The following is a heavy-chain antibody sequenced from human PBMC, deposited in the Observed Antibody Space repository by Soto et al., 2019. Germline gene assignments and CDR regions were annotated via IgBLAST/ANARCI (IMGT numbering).Heavy chain of an antibody. V-gene: IGHV3-30*18. J-gene: IGHJ6*02. CDR1: GFTLSSYG. CDR2: ISYDGSNK. D-gene: IGHD6-13*01. CDR3: AKDQEPGIAAAGTLFYYYGMDV. Sequence: PGGSLRLSCAASGFTLSSYGMHWVRQAPGKGLEWVAVISYDGSNKYYADSVKGRFTISRDNSKSTLYLQMNSLRAEDTAVYYCAKDQEPGIAAAGTLFYYYGMDVWGQGTTVTVSS.